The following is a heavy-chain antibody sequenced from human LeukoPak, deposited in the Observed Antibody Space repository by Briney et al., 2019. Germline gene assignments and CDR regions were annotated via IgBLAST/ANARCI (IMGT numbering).Heavy chain of an antibody. Sequence: PGGSLRLSCAASGFTFSSYAMSWVRQAPGKGLEWVGRIKSKTDGGTTDYAAPVKGRFTISRDDSKNTLYLQMNSLKTEDTAVYYCTTNYSSSWYYYYYYMDVWGKGTTVTVSS. J-gene: IGHJ6*03. CDR2: IKSKTDGGTT. CDR3: TTNYSSSWYYYYYYMDV. CDR1: GFTFSSYA. V-gene: IGHV3-15*01. D-gene: IGHD6-13*01.